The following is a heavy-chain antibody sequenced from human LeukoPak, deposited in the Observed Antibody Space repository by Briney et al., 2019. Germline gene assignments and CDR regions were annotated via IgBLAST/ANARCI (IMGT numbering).Heavy chain of an antibody. D-gene: IGHD2-2*02. CDR3: ATDPTGYCSTASCYTAY. CDR1: GYFISDGYY. Sequence: SETLSLTCTVSGYFISDGYYWGWIRQPPGKGLEWIGSLYHSGSTYYNPSLRSRVTISLDTSKNQFSLKLSPVTAADTAVYYCATDPTGYCSTASCYTAYWGQGTLVTVSS. V-gene: IGHV4-38-2*02. J-gene: IGHJ4*02. CDR2: LYHSGST.